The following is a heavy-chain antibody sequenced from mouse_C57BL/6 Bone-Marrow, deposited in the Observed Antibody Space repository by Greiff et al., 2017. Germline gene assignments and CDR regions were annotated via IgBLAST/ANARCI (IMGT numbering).Heavy chain of an antibody. V-gene: IGHV1-42*01. CDR1: GYSFTGYY. CDR3: AREGHYYGSLAWFAY. Sequence: EVMLVDSGPELVKPGASVKISCKASGYSFTGYYMNWVKQSPEKSLEWIGEINPSTGGTTYNQKFKAKATLTVDKSSSTAYMQLKSLTSEDSAVYYCAREGHYYGSLAWFAYWGQGTLVTVSA. J-gene: IGHJ3*01. D-gene: IGHD1-1*01. CDR2: INPSTGGT.